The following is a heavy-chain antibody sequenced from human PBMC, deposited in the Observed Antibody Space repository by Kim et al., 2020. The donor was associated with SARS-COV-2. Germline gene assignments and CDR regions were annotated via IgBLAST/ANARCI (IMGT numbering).Heavy chain of an antibody. J-gene: IGHJ3*02. V-gene: IGHV4-30-2*05. Sequence: PPLTSRVTISVDTSKNQFSLNLNSVTAADTAVYYCARRTTVLTPDAFDIWGQGTIVTVSS. D-gene: IGHD4-17*01. CDR3: ARRTTVLTPDAFDI.